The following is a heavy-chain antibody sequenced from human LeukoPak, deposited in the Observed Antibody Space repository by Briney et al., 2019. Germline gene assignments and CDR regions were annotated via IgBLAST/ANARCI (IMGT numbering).Heavy chain of an antibody. CDR1: GGTFSSYA. CDR3: ARDPSLWFGENKTNLYFDY. D-gene: IGHD3-10*01. Sequence: LVKVSCKASGGTFSSYAISWVRQAPGQGLEWMGRIIPIFGTANYAQKFQGRVTITTDESTSTAYMELSSLRSEDTAVYYCARDPSLWFGENKTNLYFDYWGQGTLVTVSS. V-gene: IGHV1-69*05. J-gene: IGHJ4*02. CDR2: IIPIFGTA.